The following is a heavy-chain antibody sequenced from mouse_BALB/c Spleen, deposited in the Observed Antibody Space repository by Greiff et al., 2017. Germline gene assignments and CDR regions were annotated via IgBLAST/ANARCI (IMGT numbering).Heavy chain of an antibody. Sequence: EVQLVESGGGLVQPGGSRKLSCAASGFTFSSFGMHWVRQAPEKGLEWVAYISSGSSTIYYADTVKGRFTISRDNPKNTLFLQMTSLRSEDTAMYYCARGIFYAMDYWGQGTSVTVSS. CDR2: ISSGSSTI. CDR3: ARGIFYAMDY. V-gene: IGHV5-17*02. J-gene: IGHJ4*01. CDR1: GFTFSSFG.